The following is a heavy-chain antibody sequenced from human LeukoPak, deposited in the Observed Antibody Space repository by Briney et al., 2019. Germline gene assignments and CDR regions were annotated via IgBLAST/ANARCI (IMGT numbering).Heavy chain of an antibody. Sequence: SETLSLTCTVSGGSISSSSYYWGWIRQPPGKGLEWIGSIYYSGSTYYNPSLKSRVTISVDTSKNQISLKLDSVTAADTAVYYCARDARFGELRDYWGQGTLVTVSS. D-gene: IGHD3-10*01. CDR1: GGSISSSSYY. CDR2: IYYSGST. CDR3: ARDARFGELRDY. V-gene: IGHV4-39*07. J-gene: IGHJ4*02.